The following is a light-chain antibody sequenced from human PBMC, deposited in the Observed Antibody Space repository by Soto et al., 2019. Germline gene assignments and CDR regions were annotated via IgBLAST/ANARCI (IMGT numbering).Light chain of an antibody. CDR1: SSNIGSHT. CDR3: AAWDDSLSGLV. J-gene: IGLJ2*01. Sequence: QSVLTQPPSASGTPGQGVTISCSGSSSNIGSHTVNWYQQLPGTAPKLLIYTNDQRPSWVPDRFSGSKSGTSASLAISGLQSEDEADYFCAAWDDSLSGLVFGGGTKLTVL. V-gene: IGLV1-44*01. CDR2: TND.